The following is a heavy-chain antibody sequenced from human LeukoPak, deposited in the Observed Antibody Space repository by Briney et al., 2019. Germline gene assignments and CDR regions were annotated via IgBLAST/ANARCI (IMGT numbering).Heavy chain of an antibody. CDR1: GGSISSGSYY. J-gene: IGHJ6*03. CDR3: ARDGYNSGYYFYYMDV. D-gene: IGHD5-24*01. V-gene: IGHV4-61*01. CDR2: IYYRGST. Sequence: PSETLSLTCTVSGGSISSGSYYWSWIRQPPGKGLEWIGYIYYRGSTNYNPSLKSRVTISVDTSKNQFSLKLTSVTAADTAVYYCARDGYNSGYYFYYMDVWGKGTTVTVSS.